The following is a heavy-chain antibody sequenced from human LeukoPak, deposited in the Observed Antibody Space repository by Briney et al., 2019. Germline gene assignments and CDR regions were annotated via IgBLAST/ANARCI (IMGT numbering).Heavy chain of an antibody. D-gene: IGHD6-19*01. Sequence: PSETLSLTCAVSGGSISSGGYSWSWIRQTPGKGLEWIGEINHSGSTNYNPSLKSRVTISVDTSKNQFSLKLSSVTAADTAVYYCARLGWYDYWGQGTLVTVSS. CDR3: ARLGWYDY. CDR1: GGSISSGGYS. V-gene: IGHV4-30-2*01. CDR2: INHSGST. J-gene: IGHJ4*02.